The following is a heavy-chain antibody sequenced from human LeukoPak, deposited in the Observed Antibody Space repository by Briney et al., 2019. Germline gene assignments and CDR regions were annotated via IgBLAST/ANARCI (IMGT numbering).Heavy chain of an antibody. Sequence: GGSLRLSCAASGFTFSSYAMSWVRQAPGKGLEWVSAIASYGGTIYYADSVKGRFTISRDNAKNSLYLQMNSLRDEDTAVYYCAVPGIAAAGKSHRGRYYYYGMDVWGQGTTVTVSS. V-gene: IGHV3-23*01. CDR2: IASYGGTI. CDR3: AVPGIAAAGKSHRGRYYYYGMDV. D-gene: IGHD6-13*01. CDR1: GFTFSSYA. J-gene: IGHJ6*02.